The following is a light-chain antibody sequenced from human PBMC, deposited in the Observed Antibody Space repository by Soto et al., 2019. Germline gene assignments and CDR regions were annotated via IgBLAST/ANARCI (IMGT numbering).Light chain of an antibody. V-gene: IGKV2-30*01. CDR3: VQASHWPYT. J-gene: IGKJ2*01. Sequence: DVVMTQSPLSLPVTLGQPASISCRSSQSLVSGDGNTYLHWFQQRPGQSPMRLIYKVSNRNSRVQQRFSGSASCIDATLKSSRVEAEDVGIYFCVQASHWPYTFGQGTKGEI. CDR2: KVS. CDR1: QSLVSGDGNTY.